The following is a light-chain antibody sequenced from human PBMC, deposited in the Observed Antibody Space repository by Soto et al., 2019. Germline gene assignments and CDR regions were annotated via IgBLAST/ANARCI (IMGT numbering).Light chain of an antibody. Sequence: DIQMTQSPSTLSASVGDRVTITCRASQSISSWVAWYQQKPGKAPNLLIYRASALESGVPSRFSGSGSGTEFTLTIISLQPDDFATYYCQQYMSYPRTFGQGTKLEI. J-gene: IGKJ2*01. CDR2: RAS. CDR1: QSISSW. V-gene: IGKV1-5*03. CDR3: QQYMSYPRT.